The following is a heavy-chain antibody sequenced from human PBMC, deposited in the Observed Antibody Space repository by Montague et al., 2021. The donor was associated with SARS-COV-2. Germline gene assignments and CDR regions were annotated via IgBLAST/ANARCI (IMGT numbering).Heavy chain of an antibody. D-gene: IGHD6-19*01. J-gene: IGHJ4*02. CDR2: ISISGST. Sequence: TLSLTCTVSGGSISSGSYYWSWIRPPAGKGLEWIGRISISGSTNSNPSLKSRVTISVDTSKNQFSLKPSSVTAADTAVYYCARDIAVADLFDYWGQGTLVTVSS. CDR1: GGSISSGSYY. CDR3: ARDIAVADLFDY. V-gene: IGHV4-61*02.